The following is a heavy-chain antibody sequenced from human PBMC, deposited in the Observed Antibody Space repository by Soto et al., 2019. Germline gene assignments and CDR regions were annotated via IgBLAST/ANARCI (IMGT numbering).Heavy chain of an antibody. CDR1: GYKFTTYW. D-gene: IGHD3-22*01. V-gene: IGHV5-10-1*01. J-gene: IGHJ4*02. CDR2: IYPSDSYS. CDR3: ASHHRRYSDSDDWSVY. Sequence: GESLKISCQVSGYKFTTYWISWVRQMPGKGLEWMGRIYPSDSYSMYSTSFQGHVTISTDKSISTAYLQWSSLRASDTAIYYCASHHRRYSDSDDWSVYWGQGTPVTVS.